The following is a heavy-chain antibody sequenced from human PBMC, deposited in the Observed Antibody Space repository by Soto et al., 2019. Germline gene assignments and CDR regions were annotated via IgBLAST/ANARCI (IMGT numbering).Heavy chain of an antibody. CDR2: ISGSGGST. Sequence: GGSLRLSCAASGFTFSSYAMSWVRQAPGKGLEWVSAISGSGGSTYYADSVKGRFTISRDNSKNTLYLQMNSLRAEDTAVYYCAKDASSGYSSSWYRRAFDYWGQGTLVTVSS. CDR1: GFTFSSYA. J-gene: IGHJ4*02. CDR3: AKDASSGYSSSWYRRAFDY. V-gene: IGHV3-23*01. D-gene: IGHD6-13*01.